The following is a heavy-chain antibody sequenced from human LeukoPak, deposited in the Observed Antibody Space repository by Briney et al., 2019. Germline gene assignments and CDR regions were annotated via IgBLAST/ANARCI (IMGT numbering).Heavy chain of an antibody. CDR3: ARANYYDSSGYSSAFDY. D-gene: IGHD3-22*01. CDR1: GGSFSGYY. Sequence: SETLSLTCAVYGGSFSGYYWSWIRQPPGKGLEWIGEINHSGSTNYNPSLKSRVTISVDTSKNQFSLKLSSVTAADTAVYYCARANYYDSSGYSSAFDYWGQGTLVTVSS. CDR2: INHSGST. V-gene: IGHV4-34*01. J-gene: IGHJ4*02.